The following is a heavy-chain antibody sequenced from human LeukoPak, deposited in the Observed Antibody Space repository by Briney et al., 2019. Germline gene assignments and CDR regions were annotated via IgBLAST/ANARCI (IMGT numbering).Heavy chain of an antibody. CDR1: GGSISSYY. CDR2: IYYSGST. D-gene: IGHD6-13*01. Sequence: PSETLSLTCTVSGGSISSYYWSWIRQPPGKGLEWIGYIYYSGSTNYNPSLKSRVTISVDTSKNQFSLKLSSVTAADTAVYYCATEASSSSWYAPAYWGQGTLVTVSS. J-gene: IGHJ4*02. CDR3: ATEASSSSWYAPAY. V-gene: IGHV4-59*01.